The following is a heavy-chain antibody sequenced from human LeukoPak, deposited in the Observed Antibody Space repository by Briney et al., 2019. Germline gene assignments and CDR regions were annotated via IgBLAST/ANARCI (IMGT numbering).Heavy chain of an antibody. J-gene: IGHJ6*03. CDR3: ARVSDFWSGSHYMDV. CDR1: GGSISSYY. Sequence: SETLSLTCTVSGGSISSYYWSWIRQPPGKGLEWIGYIYYSGSTNYNPSLKSRVTISVDTSKNQFSLKLSSVTAADTAVYYCARVSDFWSGSHYMDVWGKGTTVTVSS. CDR2: IYYSGST. D-gene: IGHD3-3*01. V-gene: IGHV4-59*01.